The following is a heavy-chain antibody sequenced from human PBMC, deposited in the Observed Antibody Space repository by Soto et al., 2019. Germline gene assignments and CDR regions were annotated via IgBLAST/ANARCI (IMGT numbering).Heavy chain of an antibody. V-gene: IGHV3-23*01. Sequence: GGSLRLSCAASGFTFRNYAMTWVRQAPGKGLEWVSGISGNGGTTYYADSVKGRFTISRDNAKSSLYLQMNNLRDEDTAIYYCVAELGAFDFWGQGTMVTVSS. CDR2: ISGNGGTT. CDR1: GFTFRNYA. D-gene: IGHD3-16*01. J-gene: IGHJ3*01. CDR3: VAELGAFDF.